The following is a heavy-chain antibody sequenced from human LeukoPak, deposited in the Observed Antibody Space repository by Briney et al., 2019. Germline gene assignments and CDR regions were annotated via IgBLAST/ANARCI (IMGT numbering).Heavy chain of an antibody. D-gene: IGHD3-3*01. CDR1: GGPFSGYY. J-gene: IGHJ4*02. CDR3: ARGDATGFRY. CDR2: INHSGST. V-gene: IGHV4-34*01. Sequence: SETLSLTCAVYGGPFSGYYWSWIRQPPGKGLEWIGEINHSGSTNYNPSLKSRVTISVDTSKNQFSLKLSSVTAADTAAYYCARGDATGFRYWGQGTLVTVSS.